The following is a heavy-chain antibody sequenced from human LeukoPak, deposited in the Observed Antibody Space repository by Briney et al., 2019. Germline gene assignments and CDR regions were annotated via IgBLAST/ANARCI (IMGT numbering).Heavy chain of an antibody. V-gene: IGHV4-59*01. CDR1: GGSISSYY. D-gene: IGHD6-13*01. J-gene: IGHJ3*02. CDR3: ARDRIAAAGTQKGAFDI. CDR2: IYYSGST. Sequence: SETLSLTCTVSGGSISSYYWSWIRQPPGKGLEWIGYIYYSGSTNYNPSLKSRVTISVDTSKNQFSLKLSSVTAADTAVYYCARDRIAAAGTQKGAFDIWGQGTMVTVSS.